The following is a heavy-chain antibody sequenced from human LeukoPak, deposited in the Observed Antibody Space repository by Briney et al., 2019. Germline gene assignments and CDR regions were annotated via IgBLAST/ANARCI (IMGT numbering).Heavy chain of an antibody. Sequence: GGSLTLSCAPSGFTPSNFGMNWVRQAPGKGLEWLAVISSDGDITAYYGDLVMARFTISRANSMKKVYLQMTGLRPEDTAVYYCVREGEGTLDVWGQGTLVTVSS. CDR3: VREGEGTLDV. CDR1: GFTPSNFG. V-gene: IGHV3-30*03. CDR2: ISSDGDITA. J-gene: IGHJ4*02. D-gene: IGHD2-21*01.